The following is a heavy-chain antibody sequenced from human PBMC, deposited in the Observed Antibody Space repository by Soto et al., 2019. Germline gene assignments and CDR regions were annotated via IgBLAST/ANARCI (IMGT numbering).Heavy chain of an antibody. CDR3: AREGAARGYYYYGMDV. Sequence: PSETLSLTCTVSGGSISSYYWSWIRQPPGKGLEWIGYIYYSGSANYNPSLKSRVTISVDTSKNQFSLKLSSVTAADTAVYYCAREGAARGYYYYGMDVWGKGTTVTVAS. CDR2: IYYSGSA. CDR1: GGSISSYY. J-gene: IGHJ6*04. D-gene: IGHD3-16*01. V-gene: IGHV4-59*01.